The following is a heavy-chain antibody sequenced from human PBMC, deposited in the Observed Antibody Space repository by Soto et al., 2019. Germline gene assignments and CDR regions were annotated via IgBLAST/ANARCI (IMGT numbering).Heavy chain of an antibody. V-gene: IGHV3-23*01. CDR1: GFTFSNYA. Sequence: EVQLLESGGGLVQPGGSLRLSYAASGFTFSNYAMSWVRQAPGKGLEWVSIISGSGGTTYHADSVKGRFTISRDNSNNTVYLQMNSLRAEDTAVYYCAKDSSGWDSWFDPWGQGTLVTVSS. D-gene: IGHD6-19*01. CDR3: AKDSSGWDSWFDP. J-gene: IGHJ5*02. CDR2: ISGSGGTT.